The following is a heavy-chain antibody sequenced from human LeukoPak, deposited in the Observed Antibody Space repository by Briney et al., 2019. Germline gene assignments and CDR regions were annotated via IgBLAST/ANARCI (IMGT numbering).Heavy chain of an antibody. CDR3: ARGRGCSSTSCDDYFDY. CDR2: ISAYNGNT. D-gene: IGHD2-2*01. CDR1: GYTFTSYG. V-gene: IGHV1-18*01. Sequence: ASVKVSCKAPGYTFTSYGISWVRQAPGQGLEWMGWISAYNGNTNYAQKLQGRVTMTTDTSTSTAYMELRSLRSDDTAVYYCARGRGCSSTSCDDYFDYWGQGTLVTVSS. J-gene: IGHJ4*02.